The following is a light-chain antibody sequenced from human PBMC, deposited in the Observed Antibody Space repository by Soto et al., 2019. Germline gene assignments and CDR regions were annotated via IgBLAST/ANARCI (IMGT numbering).Light chain of an antibody. V-gene: IGLV2-8*01. Sequence: QSARTQPPSASGSPGQSVTISCTGTSSDVGGYNYVSWYQQHPGKAPKLMIYEDSKRPSGVPDRFSGSKSGNTASLTVSGLQAEDEADYYCNSYAGSNNWVFGGGTKLTVL. CDR2: EDS. CDR1: SSDVGGYNY. J-gene: IGLJ3*02. CDR3: NSYAGSNNWV.